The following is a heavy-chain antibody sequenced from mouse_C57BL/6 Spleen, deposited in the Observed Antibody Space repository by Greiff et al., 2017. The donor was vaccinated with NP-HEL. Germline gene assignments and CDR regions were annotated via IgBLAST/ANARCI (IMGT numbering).Heavy chain of an antibody. V-gene: IGHV5-4*03. CDR2: ISDGGSYT. Sequence: EVKVVESGGGLVKPGGSLKLSCAASGFTFSSYAMSWVRQTPEKRLEWVATISDGGSYTYYPDIVKGRFTISRDNAKNNLYLQMSHLKSEDTAMYYCARREDYYGSSSHWYFDVWGTGTTVTVSS. CDR3: ARREDYYGSSSHWYFDV. D-gene: IGHD1-1*01. J-gene: IGHJ1*03. CDR1: GFTFSSYA.